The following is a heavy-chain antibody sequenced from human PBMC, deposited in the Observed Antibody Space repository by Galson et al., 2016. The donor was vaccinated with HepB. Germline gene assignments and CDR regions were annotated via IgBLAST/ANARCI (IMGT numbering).Heavy chain of an antibody. V-gene: IGHV1-3*01. Sequence: SVKVSCKASGYNFTNFAMHWVRQAPGQRLEWMGGINAGNGNTKYSQNLQGRVTITRDTAARTGYMELSSLRSEDTAVYYCARDTFRGMFDPWGQGTLVTVSS. CDR1: GYNFTNFA. CDR3: ARDTFRGMFDP. CDR2: INAGNGNT. D-gene: IGHD2/OR15-2a*01. J-gene: IGHJ5*02.